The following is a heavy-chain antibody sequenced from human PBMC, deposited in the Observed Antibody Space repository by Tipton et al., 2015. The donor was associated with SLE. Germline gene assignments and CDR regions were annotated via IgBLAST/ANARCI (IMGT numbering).Heavy chain of an antibody. CDR2: IRSNAYGETT. J-gene: IGHJ6*02. Sequence: RSLRLSCTASGFTFGDYAMSWFRQAPGKGLERVGFIRSNAYGETTEYAACVKGRFTISRGDSKSIAYLQRNSMKTEDTAVYYCARDLDYYDSSGYVYYFGMDVWGQGTTVTVSS. CDR1: GFTFGDYA. D-gene: IGHD3-22*01. CDR3: ARDLDYYDSSGYVYYFGMDV. V-gene: IGHV3-49*03.